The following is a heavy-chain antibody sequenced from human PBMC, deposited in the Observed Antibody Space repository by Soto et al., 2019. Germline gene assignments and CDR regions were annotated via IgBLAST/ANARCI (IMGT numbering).Heavy chain of an antibody. Sequence: EVQLVESGGGLVQPGGSLRLSCAASGFTLSNYWMHWARQAPGKGLVWVSRISSDGSSTNYADSVKGRFTISRDNAKNTLHLQMNRLRADDTAVYYCARVPYCSSSSCYSYFDSWGQGTLVTVSS. V-gene: IGHV3-74*01. CDR1: GFTLSNYW. CDR2: ISSDGSST. J-gene: IGHJ4*02. D-gene: IGHD2-2*01. CDR3: ARVPYCSSSSCYSYFDS.